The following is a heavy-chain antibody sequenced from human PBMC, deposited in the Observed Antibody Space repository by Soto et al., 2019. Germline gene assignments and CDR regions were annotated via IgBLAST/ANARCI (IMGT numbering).Heavy chain of an antibody. Sequence: EVQLVESGGGLIQPGGSLRLSCIASGFNVDNVYMSWVRQAPGKGLEWVSVLYTADSTNYADSVKGRFTISRDSSKNTVYLQMDSLRAGDTAVYYCAKGGGLRNQLLYGYYFHGMDVWGQGTTVTVSS. CDR2: LYTADST. J-gene: IGHJ6*02. V-gene: IGHV3-53*01. D-gene: IGHD3-10*01. CDR3: AKGGGLRNQLLYGYYFHGMDV. CDR1: GFNVDNVY.